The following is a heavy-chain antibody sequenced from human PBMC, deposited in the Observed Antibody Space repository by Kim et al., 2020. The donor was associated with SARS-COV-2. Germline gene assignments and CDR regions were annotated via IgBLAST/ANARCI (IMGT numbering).Heavy chain of an antibody. Sequence: NYADSVKGRFTISRDNAKNSLYLQMNSLRAEDTAVYYCAGGGATTMYGMDVWGQGTTVTVSS. J-gene: IGHJ6*02. D-gene: IGHD1-26*01. V-gene: IGHV3-11*06. CDR3: AGGGATTMYGMDV.